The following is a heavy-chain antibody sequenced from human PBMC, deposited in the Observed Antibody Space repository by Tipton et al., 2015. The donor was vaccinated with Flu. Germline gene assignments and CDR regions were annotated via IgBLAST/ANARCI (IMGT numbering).Heavy chain of an antibody. CDR1: GYSINSGYY. CDR2: MFYSGST. Sequence: SLTCTVSGYSINSGYYWGWIRQPPGKGLEWIGSMFYSGSTYYNPSLKSRATISVDTSKNLFSLKLKSVTATDTAVYYCARDGERQLGYFDSWGQGILVTVSS. D-gene: IGHD1-1*01. J-gene: IGHJ4*02. V-gene: IGHV4-38-2*02. CDR3: ARDGERQLGYFDS.